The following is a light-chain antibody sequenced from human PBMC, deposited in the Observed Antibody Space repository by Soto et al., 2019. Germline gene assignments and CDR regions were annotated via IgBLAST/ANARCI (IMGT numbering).Light chain of an antibody. V-gene: IGLV1-51*01. CDR3: SSYRSGGTFV. J-gene: IGLJ1*01. CDR2: DDN. Sequence: QSVMTQPPSVSAAPGQKVTISCSGSSSNIGGNSVSWYQQLPGTAPKLLIYDDNKRPSGIPDRFSGSKSGNTASLTISGLQAEDEADYYCSSYRSGGTFVFGSGTKLTVL. CDR1: SSNIGGNS.